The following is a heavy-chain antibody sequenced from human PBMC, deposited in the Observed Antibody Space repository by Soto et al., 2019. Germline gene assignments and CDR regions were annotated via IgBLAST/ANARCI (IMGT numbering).Heavy chain of an antibody. CDR1: GGTFSSYA. D-gene: IGHD4-17*01. V-gene: IGHV1-69*01. Sequence: VQLVQSGAEVKKPGSSVKVSCKASGGTFSSYAISWVRQAPGQGLEWMGGIIPIFGTANYAQKFQVRVTITADESTSTAYMELSSLRSEDTAVYYCARHTTVTPWTGYFDLWGRGTLVTVSS. J-gene: IGHJ2*01. CDR2: IIPIFGTA. CDR3: ARHTTVTPWTGYFDL.